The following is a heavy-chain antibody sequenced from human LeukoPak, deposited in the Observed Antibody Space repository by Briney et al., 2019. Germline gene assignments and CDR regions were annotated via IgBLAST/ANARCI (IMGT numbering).Heavy chain of an antibody. CDR2: FYHSGST. CDR1: GYSINSGYY. Sequence: KPSETLSLTCTVSGYSINSGYYWGWIRQPPGKGLEWIGSFYHSGSTYYNPSLKSRVTISVDTSKNQFSLKLSSVTAADTAVYYCVRGNQMLRVSGFDYWGQGTLVTVSS. V-gene: IGHV4-38-2*02. J-gene: IGHJ4*02. CDR3: VRGNQMLRVSGFDY. D-gene: IGHD1-14*01.